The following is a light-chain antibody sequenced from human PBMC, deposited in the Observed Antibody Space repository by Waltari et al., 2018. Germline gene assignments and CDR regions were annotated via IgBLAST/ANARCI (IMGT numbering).Light chain of an antibody. CDR2: GVY. Sequence: QSVLTQPRSVSGSPGQSVAISCTGTSSDVGAYDSVSWYQQYPGKAPNVMIYGVYKRPSGVPVRFSGSKSGNTASLTISGLQAEDEADYYCCSYANAKWVFGGGTRLTVL. CDR3: CSYANAKWV. V-gene: IGLV2-11*01. J-gene: IGLJ3*02. CDR1: SSDVGAYDS.